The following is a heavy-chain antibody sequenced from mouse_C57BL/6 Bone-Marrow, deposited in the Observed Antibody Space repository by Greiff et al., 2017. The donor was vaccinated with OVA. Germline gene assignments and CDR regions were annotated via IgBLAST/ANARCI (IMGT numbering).Heavy chain of an antibody. D-gene: IGHD2-3*01. CDR3: ARDGYYYDY. V-gene: IGHV1-69*01. CDR1: GYTFTSYW. J-gene: IGHJ4*01. CDR2: IDPSDSYT. Sequence: QVQLQQPGAELVMPGASVKLSCKASGYTFTSYWMHWVKQRPGQGLEWIGEIDPSDSYTNYNQKFKGKSTLTVDKSSSTAYMQLSSLTSEDSAVYYCARDGYYYDYWGQGTSVTVSS.